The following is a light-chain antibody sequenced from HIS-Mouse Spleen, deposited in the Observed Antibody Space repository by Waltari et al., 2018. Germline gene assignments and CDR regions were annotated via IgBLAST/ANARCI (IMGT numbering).Light chain of an antibody. CDR3: SSYTSSSTLV. V-gene: IGLV2-14*01. J-gene: IGLJ3*02. Sequence: QSALTQPASVSGSPGQSITLSCTGTSSDVGGYNYVSWYHQQPGKAPKLMIYEVSNRPSGVSNRFSGSKSGNTASLTISGLQAEDEADYYCSSYTSSSTLVFGGGTKLTVL. CDR1: SSDVGGYNY. CDR2: EVS.